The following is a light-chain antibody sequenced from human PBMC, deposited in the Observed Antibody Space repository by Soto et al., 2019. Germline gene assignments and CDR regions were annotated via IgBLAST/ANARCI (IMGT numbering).Light chain of an antibody. CDR3: QQSYSTPPT. V-gene: IGKV1-39*01. CDR1: QSISSY. CDR2: AAS. Sequence: DIQMTQSPSSLSASVGDRVTITCRASQSISSYLNWYQQKPGQAPKRLIYAASSLQSGVPSRFSGSGAGTDCTLTISSLQPEDVATYYCQQSYSTPPTFGQGTKVEIK. J-gene: IGKJ1*01.